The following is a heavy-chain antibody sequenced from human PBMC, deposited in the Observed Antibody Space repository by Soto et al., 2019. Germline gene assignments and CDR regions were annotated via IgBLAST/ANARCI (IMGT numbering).Heavy chain of an antibody. V-gene: IGHV3-23*01. CDR2: ISGSGGST. D-gene: IGHD2-21*02. J-gene: IGHJ4*02. CDR1: GFIFSTYA. CDR3: AKDLSVVVTAPFDY. Sequence: EVQLLETGGGLVQPGGSLSLSCAASGFIFSTYAMSWVRQAPGKGLEWVSAISGSGGSTYYADSVKGRFTISRDNSKNTLYLQMNSLRAEDTAVYYCAKDLSVVVTAPFDYWGQGTLVTVSS.